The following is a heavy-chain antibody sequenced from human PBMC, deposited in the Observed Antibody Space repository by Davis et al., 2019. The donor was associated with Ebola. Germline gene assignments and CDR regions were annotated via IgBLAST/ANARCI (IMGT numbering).Heavy chain of an antibody. CDR3: ARLGGYCSSTSCSDYYYYGMDV. CDR1: GGSFSGYY. CDR2: INHSGST. Sequence: SETLSLTCAVYGGSFSGYYWRWIRQPPGKGLEWIGEINHSGSTNYNPSLKSRVTISVDTSKNQFSLKLSSVTAADTAVYYCARLGGYCSSTSCSDYYYYGMDVWGQGTTVTVSS. V-gene: IGHV4-34*01. J-gene: IGHJ6*02. D-gene: IGHD2-2*01.